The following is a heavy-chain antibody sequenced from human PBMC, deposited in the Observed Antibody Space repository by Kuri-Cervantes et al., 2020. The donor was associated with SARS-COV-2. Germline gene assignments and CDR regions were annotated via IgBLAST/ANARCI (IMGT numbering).Heavy chain of an antibody. V-gene: IGHV3-30-3*01. D-gene: IGHD2-2*01. CDR1: GFTFSSYA. CDR2: ISYDGSNK. Sequence: GGSLRLSCAASGFTFSSYAMHWVRQAPGKGLEWVAVISYDGSNKYYADSVKGRFTISRDDSKNTLYLQMNSLKTEDTAVYYCRDEVVPAARGYYYYYMDVWGKGTTVTVSS. J-gene: IGHJ6*03. CDR3: RDEVVPAARGYYYYYMDV.